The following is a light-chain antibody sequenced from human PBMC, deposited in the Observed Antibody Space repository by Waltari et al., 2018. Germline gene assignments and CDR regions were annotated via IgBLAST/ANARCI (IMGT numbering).Light chain of an antibody. J-gene: IGKJ2*01. Sequence: DIQMTQSPSTLSASVGDTVTITCRASQSISSWLAWYQQKPGKAPKLLIYKASSVESGVPSRFSGSGSGTEFTLTISSLQPDDFATYYCQQYNSYSPYTFGQGTKLEIK. CDR2: KAS. V-gene: IGKV1-5*03. CDR1: QSISSW. CDR3: QQYNSYSPYT.